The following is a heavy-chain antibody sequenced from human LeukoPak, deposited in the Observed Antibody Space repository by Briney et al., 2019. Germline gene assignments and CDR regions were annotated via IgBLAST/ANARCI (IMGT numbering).Heavy chain of an antibody. D-gene: IGHD4-17*01. CDR3: ARGTITTVTDS. CDR2: IYLRGNT. CDR1: GGSISSSNW. J-gene: IGHJ4*02. Sequence: SETLSLTCAVSGGSISSSNWWTWVRQPPGKGLEWVGEIYLRGNTNYNPSLESRATISVDESKTQLSLRLESVTAADTAVYYCARGTITTVTDSWGPGTLVTVSS. V-gene: IGHV4-4*02.